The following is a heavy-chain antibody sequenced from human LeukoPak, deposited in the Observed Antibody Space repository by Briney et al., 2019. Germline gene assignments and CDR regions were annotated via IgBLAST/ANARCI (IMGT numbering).Heavy chain of an antibody. J-gene: IGHJ4*02. CDR2: IYSGGST. V-gene: IGHV3-53*01. Sequence: GGSLRLSCAASGFTVSSNYMSWVRQAPGKGLEWVSVIYSGGSTYYADSVKGRFTISRDNSENTLYLQMNSLRAEDTAVYYCARDHDSSGYYYYWGQGTLVTVSS. D-gene: IGHD3-22*01. CDR3: ARDHDSSGYYYY. CDR1: GFTVSSNY.